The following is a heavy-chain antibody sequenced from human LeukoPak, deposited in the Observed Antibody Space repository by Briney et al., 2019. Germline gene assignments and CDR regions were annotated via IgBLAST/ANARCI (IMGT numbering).Heavy chain of an antibody. CDR1: GGSISSYY. V-gene: IGHV4-59*01. CDR3: ARDVEGSGWSNFQH. J-gene: IGHJ1*01. D-gene: IGHD6-19*01. Sequence: SETLSLXCTVSGGSISSYYWSWIRQPPGKGLEWIGYIYYSGSTNYNPSLKSRVTISVDTSKNQFSLKLSSVTAADTAVYYCARDVEGSGWSNFQHWGQGTLVTVSS. CDR2: IYYSGST.